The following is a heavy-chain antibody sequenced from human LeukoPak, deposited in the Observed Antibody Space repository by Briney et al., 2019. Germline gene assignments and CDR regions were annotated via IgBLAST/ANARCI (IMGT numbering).Heavy chain of an antibody. CDR3: ARGPLGRRGYSGYVTFDY. CDR2: INPSGGST. D-gene: IGHD5-12*01. J-gene: IGHJ4*02. V-gene: IGHV1-46*01. CDR1: GYTFTSYY. Sequence: ASVKVSCKASGYTFTSYYMHWVRQAPGQGLEWMGIINPSGGSTSYAQKFQGRVTMTRDTSTSTVYMELSSLRSEDTAVYYCARGPLGRRGYSGYVTFDYWGQGTLVTVSS.